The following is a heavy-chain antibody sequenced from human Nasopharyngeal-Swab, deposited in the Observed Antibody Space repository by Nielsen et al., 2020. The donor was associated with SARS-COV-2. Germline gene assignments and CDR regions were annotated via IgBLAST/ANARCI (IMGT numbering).Heavy chain of an antibody. D-gene: IGHD3-3*01. CDR3: ARDRLEWLLSYYYYGMDV. CDR1: GVILWYDY. J-gene: IGHJ6*02. Sequence: GGSLRRSCAASGVILWYDYISWYRQASGKGLEGVSNNSCSSSFTNYADSVKGRFTISRDNAKNSLYLQMNSLRAEDTAVYYCARDRLEWLLSYYYYGMDVWGQGTTVTVSS. V-gene: IGHV3-11*05. CDR2: NSCSSSFT.